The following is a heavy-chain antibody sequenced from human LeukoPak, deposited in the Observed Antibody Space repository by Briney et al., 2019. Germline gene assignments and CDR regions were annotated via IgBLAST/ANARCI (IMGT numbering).Heavy chain of an antibody. D-gene: IGHD3-22*01. Sequence: SETLSLTCTVSGGSISSYYWSWIRQPPGKGLEWMGYIYYSGSTNYNPSLKSRVIISVDTSKNQFSLKLSSVTAADTAVYYCARVYDSSGYSIDYWGQGTLVTVSS. CDR2: IYYSGST. CDR1: GGSISSYY. V-gene: IGHV4-59*01. CDR3: ARVYDSSGYSIDY. J-gene: IGHJ4*02.